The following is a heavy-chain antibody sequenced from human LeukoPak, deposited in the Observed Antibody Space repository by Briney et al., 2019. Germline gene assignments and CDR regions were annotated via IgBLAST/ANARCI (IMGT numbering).Heavy chain of an antibody. J-gene: IGHJ4*02. CDR3: ATDSSGYYVFDY. Sequence: GGSLRLSCAASGFTFSSYSMNWVRQAPGKGLEWVSSISSSSSYVYYADSVKGRFTISRDNAKNSLYLQMNSLRAEDTAVYYCATDSSGYYVFDYWGQGTLVTVSS. V-gene: IGHV3-21*01. D-gene: IGHD3-22*01. CDR2: ISSSSSYV. CDR1: GFTFSSYS.